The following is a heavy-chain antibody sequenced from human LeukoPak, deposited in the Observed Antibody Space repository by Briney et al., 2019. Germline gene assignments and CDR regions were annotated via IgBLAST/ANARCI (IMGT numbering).Heavy chain of an antibody. Sequence: GGSLRLSCVASGVTFSNYAVSWVRQAPEKGLDWVSVISGSAHKIRYADSVKGRFTISRDNSENIVYLQMNNLRAEDTAVYYCAGRVTGYSSGYVYWGQGTLVTVSS. CDR1: GVTFSNYA. D-gene: IGHD5-18*01. CDR3: AGRVTGYSSGYVY. CDR2: ISGSAHKI. J-gene: IGHJ4*02. V-gene: IGHV3-23*01.